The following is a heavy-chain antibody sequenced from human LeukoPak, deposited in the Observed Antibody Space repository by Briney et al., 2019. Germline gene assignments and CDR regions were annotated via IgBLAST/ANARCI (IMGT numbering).Heavy chain of an antibody. CDR2: IYYSGTT. Sequence: SETLSLTCTVSGGSISSNNYYWGWIRQPPGKGLEWIGSIYYSGTTYYNPSLKSRVIITVDTSKNQSSLKLSSVTAADTAVYYCARNRDGYNSFDYWGQGTLVTVSS. V-gene: IGHV4-39*07. J-gene: IGHJ4*02. CDR3: ARNRDGYNSFDY. D-gene: IGHD5-24*01. CDR1: GGSISSNNYY.